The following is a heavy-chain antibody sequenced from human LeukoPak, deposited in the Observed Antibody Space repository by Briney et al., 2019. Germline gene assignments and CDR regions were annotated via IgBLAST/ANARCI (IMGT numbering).Heavy chain of an antibody. J-gene: IGHJ4*02. V-gene: IGHV4-39*07. Sequence: PSETLSLTCTVSGGSLSSSSYYWGWIRQPPGKGLEWIGRIYTSGTTHYNPSLKSRVTMSVDTSKNQFSLKLSSVTAADTAVYYCARLSTVTTSFDYWGQGTLVTVSS. D-gene: IGHD4-17*01. CDR3: ARLSTVTTSFDY. CDR1: GGSLSSSSYY. CDR2: IYTSGTT.